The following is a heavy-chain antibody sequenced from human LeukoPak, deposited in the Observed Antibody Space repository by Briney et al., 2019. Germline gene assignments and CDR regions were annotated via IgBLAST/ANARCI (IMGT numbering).Heavy chain of an antibody. D-gene: IGHD6-13*01. V-gene: IGHV4-59*01. Sequence: PSETLSLTCTVSGGSISSYYWSWIRQPPGKGLEWIGYIYYSGSTNYNPSLKSRVTISVDTSKSQFSLKLSSVTAADTAVYYCATAAAGPIEFDYWGQGTLVTVSS. J-gene: IGHJ4*02. CDR2: IYYSGST. CDR1: GGSISSYY. CDR3: ATAAAGPIEFDY.